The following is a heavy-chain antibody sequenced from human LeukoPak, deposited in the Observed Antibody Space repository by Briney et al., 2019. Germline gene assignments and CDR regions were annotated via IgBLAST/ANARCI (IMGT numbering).Heavy chain of an antibody. V-gene: IGHV4-38-2*02. CDR2: IYHSGRT. D-gene: IGHD6-19*01. CDR1: GGSSSGYY. J-gene: IGHJ4*02. Sequence: SETLSLTCTVSGGSSSGYYWGWIRQPPGKGLEWIGSIYHSGRTYYNPSLKSRVTISVDTSKNQFSLKLSSVTAADTAVYYCAREDSSGWISFDYWGQGTLVTVSS. CDR3: AREDSSGWISFDY.